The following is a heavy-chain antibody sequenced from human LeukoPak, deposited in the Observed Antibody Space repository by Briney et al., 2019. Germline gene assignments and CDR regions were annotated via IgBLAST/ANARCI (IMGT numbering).Heavy chain of an antibody. J-gene: IGHJ4*02. CDR3: ARMAAAKSAALDY. D-gene: IGHD6-13*01. CDR2: IYYSGST. Sequence: NPSETLSLTCTVSGGSISSYYWSWIRQPPGKGLEWIGYIYYSGSTNYNPSLKSQVTISVDTSKNQFSLKLSSVTAADTAVYYCARMAAAKSAALDYWGQGTLVTVSS. V-gene: IGHV4-59*01. CDR1: GGSISSYY.